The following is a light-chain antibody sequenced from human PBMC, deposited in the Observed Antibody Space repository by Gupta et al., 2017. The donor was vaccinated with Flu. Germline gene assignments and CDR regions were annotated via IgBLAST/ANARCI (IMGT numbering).Light chain of an antibody. CDR1: TSNIGNNY. V-gene: IGLV1-51*02. CDR3: GTWDSTLSTGV. Sequence: KVTFSSSGSTSNIGNNYVCWYQQLPGTAPKLLIYENNKRPSGIAGRFSGSKSGTSATLAIAGLQTGDEADYYCGTWDSTLSTGVFGGGTKLTV. CDR2: ENN. J-gene: IGLJ3*02.